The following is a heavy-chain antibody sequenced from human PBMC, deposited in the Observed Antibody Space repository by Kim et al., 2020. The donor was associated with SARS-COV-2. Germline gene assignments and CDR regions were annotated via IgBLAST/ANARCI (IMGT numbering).Heavy chain of an antibody. CDR2: ISSSSSYI. J-gene: IGHJ4*02. CDR1: GFTFSSYS. D-gene: IGHD2-15*01. Sequence: GGSLRLSCAASGFTFSSYSMNWVRQAPGKGLEWVSSISSSSSYIYYADSVKGRFTISRDNAKNSLYLQMNSLRAEDTAVYYCARDRGGNDGISDYWGQGTLVTVSS. V-gene: IGHV3-21*01. CDR3: ARDRGGNDGISDY.